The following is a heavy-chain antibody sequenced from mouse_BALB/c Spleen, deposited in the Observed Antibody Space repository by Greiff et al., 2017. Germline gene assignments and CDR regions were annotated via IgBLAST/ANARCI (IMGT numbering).Heavy chain of an antibody. CDR1: GFTFSDYY. J-gene: IGHJ4*01. V-gene: IGHV5-4*02. Sequence: EVKLMESGGGLVKPGGSLKLSCAASGFTFSDYYMYWVRQTPEKRLEWVATISDGGSYTYYPDSVKGRFTISRDNAKNNLYLQMSSLKSEDTAMYYCARGYGSSNYYAMDYWGQGTSVTVSS. D-gene: IGHD1-1*01. CDR3: ARGYGSSNYYAMDY. CDR2: ISDGGSYT.